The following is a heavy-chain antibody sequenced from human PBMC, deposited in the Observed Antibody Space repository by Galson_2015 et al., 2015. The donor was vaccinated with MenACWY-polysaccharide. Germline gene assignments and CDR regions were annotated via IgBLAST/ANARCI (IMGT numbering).Heavy chain of an antibody. D-gene: IGHD3-22*01. CDR2: IGGTSGNT. CDR1: GFTFSNYP. CDR3: AKDLTNYDGKWEIDF. Sequence: SLRLSCAASGFTFSNYPMYWVRQAPGKGLEWVSAIGGTSGNTYYADSVKGRFTISRDNSKDTLYLQMNSLRAEDTAVYYCAKDLTNYDGKWEIDFWGQGTLVTVSS. V-gene: IGHV3-23*01. J-gene: IGHJ4*02.